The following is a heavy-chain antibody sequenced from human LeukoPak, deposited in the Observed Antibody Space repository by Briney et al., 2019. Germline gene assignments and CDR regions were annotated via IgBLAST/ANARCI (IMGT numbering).Heavy chain of an antibody. D-gene: IGHD5-12*01. CDR2: IFRNWSH. CDR1: GYSISSGYY. CDR3: ARIRGYTGCDY. Sequence: SETVSLTCSVWGYSISSGYYWGWVPQPPGKGLEWIGGIFRNWSHYYNPSLKSRVPKSVDTYKNQFCLKLRSVTAEDRALYYRARIRGYTGCDYWGRGTLVTVSS. V-gene: IGHV4-38-2*01. J-gene: IGHJ4*02.